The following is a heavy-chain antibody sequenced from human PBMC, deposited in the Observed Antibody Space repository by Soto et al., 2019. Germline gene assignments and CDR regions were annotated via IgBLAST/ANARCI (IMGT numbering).Heavy chain of an antibody. CDR1: GFTFSSYA. D-gene: IGHD3-3*01. J-gene: IGHJ2*01. Sequence: QVQLVESGGGVVQPGRSLRLSCAASGFTFSSYAMHWVRQAPGKGLEWVAVISYDGSNKYYADSVKGRFTISRDNSKNTLYLQMNSLRAEDTAVYYCAKVWSKVTYYWYFDLWGRGTLVTVSS. CDR2: ISYDGSNK. CDR3: AKVWSKVTYYWYFDL. V-gene: IGHV3-30*04.